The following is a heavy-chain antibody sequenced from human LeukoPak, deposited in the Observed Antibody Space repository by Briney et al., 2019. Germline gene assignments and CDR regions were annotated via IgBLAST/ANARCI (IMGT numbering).Heavy chain of an antibody. V-gene: IGHV4-38-2*02. CDR1: HYSISSGYY. CDR3: ARVPHGETIFGVVLYWFDP. J-gene: IGHJ5*02. CDR2: IYHSGST. D-gene: IGHD3-3*01. Sequence: PETLSLTCTVSHYSISSGYYWGWIRQPPEKGLEWIGSIYHSGSTFYNPTLKSRVTISVDTSKNQFSLKLNSVTAADTAVYYCARVPHGETIFGVVLYWFDPWGQGTLVTVLS.